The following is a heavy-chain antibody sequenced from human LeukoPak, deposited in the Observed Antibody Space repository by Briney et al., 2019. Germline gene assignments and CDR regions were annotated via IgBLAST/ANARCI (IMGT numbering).Heavy chain of an antibody. Sequence: GGSLRLSCSASGFTFSNYAMGWVRRAPGKGLQWVSTINAGGYTTYYADSVKGRFTISRDNSKNTVYLQMNSLRAEDAALYYCAKERGLSGSPSDHWGQGTLVTVSS. CDR3: AKERGLSGSPSDH. CDR2: INAGGYTT. V-gene: IGHV3-23*01. D-gene: IGHD1-26*01. CDR1: GFTFSNYA. J-gene: IGHJ4*02.